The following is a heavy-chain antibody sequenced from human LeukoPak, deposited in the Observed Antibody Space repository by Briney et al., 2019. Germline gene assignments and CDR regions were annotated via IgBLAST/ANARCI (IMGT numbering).Heavy chain of an antibody. D-gene: IGHD2-21*01. J-gene: IGHJ4*02. CDR3: ATIQY. CDR1: GFKFSDFS. Sequence: GGSLRLSCAASGFKFSDFSVSWVRQAPGKGLEWVAIINQDGSESYYVDSVRGRFTISRDNADNSLFLQMDSLRVDDTARYYCATIQYWGQGTQVTVSS. V-gene: IGHV3-7*01. CDR2: INQDGSES.